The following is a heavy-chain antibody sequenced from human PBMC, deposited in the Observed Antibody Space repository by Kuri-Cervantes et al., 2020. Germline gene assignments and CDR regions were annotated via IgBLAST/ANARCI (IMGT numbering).Heavy chain of an antibody. D-gene: IGHD6-19*01. CDR2: ISAYNGNT. CDR1: GYTFTSYG. Sequence: ASVKVSCKASGYTFTSYGISWVRQAPGQGLEWMGWISAYNGNTNYAQKLQGRVTMTTDTSTSTAYMELRSLRSDDTAVYYCARLRLGGSSGWNEIGYWGQGTLVTVSS. CDR3: ARLRLGGSSGWNEIGY. J-gene: IGHJ4*02. V-gene: IGHV1-18*01.